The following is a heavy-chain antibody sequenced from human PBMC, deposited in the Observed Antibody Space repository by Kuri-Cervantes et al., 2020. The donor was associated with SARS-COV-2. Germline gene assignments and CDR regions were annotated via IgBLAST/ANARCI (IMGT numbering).Heavy chain of an antibody. CDR2: ISSSSSYI. J-gene: IGHJ4*02. CDR3: ARDSSGYYRLDY. CDR1: GFTFSSYS. V-gene: IGHV3-21*01. Sequence: GGSLRLSCAASGFTFSSYSMNWVRQAPGKGLEWVSSISSSSSYIYYADSVKGRFTISRDNAKNSLYLQMNSLRAEDTAVCYCARDSSGYYRLDYWGQGTLVTVSS. D-gene: IGHD3-22*01.